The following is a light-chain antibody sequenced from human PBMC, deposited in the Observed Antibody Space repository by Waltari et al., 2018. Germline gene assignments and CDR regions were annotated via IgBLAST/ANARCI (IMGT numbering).Light chain of an antibody. CDR1: TTAADIHNF. Sequence: QSALTQPASVSGSRGQSITISCTGLTTAADIHNFVSWYQQRPDKGPKLIIFDGAQRPSGISPRFSASKSGSTASLTISDLQADDEGDYFCCSYGRTYTFVFGGGTRLTVL. J-gene: IGLJ2*01. CDR3: CSYGRTYTFV. V-gene: IGLV2-23*01. CDR2: DGA.